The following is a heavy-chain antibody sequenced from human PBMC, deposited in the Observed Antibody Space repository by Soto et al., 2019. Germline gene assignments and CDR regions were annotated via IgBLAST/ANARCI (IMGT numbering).Heavy chain of an antibody. V-gene: IGHV3-11*06. Sequence: QVPLVESGGGLVKPGGALRLSCAASGFTFSDYSMSWIRQAPGKGLEWVSYISSSSSYTNYADSVKGRITISRDNANNSLYLQMHSLRSEDTAVYYCATLRGPRLYDFWSGYPPYNWFDPWGQGTLVTVSS. CDR1: GFTFSDYS. J-gene: IGHJ5*02. CDR3: ATLRGPRLYDFWSGYPPYNWFDP. CDR2: ISSSSSYT. D-gene: IGHD3-3*01.